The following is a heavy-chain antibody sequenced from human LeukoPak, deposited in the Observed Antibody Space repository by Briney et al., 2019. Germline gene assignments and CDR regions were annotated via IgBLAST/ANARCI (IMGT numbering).Heavy chain of an antibody. D-gene: IGHD5-12*01. Sequence: PGGSLSLSFAAAGLTFSSYAVHWVGQAPGKGLEWVAVISYVGISKYYQNAVTGRYTTSKDKPTNSLYLQMNRLTAKQTSVYDCARDLWHCPRWLRPQPGGDYWGQGTLVTVSP. V-gene: IGHV3-30*01. CDR3: ARDLWHCPRWLRPQPGGDY. CDR1: GLTFSSYA. CDR2: ISYVGISK. J-gene: IGHJ4*02.